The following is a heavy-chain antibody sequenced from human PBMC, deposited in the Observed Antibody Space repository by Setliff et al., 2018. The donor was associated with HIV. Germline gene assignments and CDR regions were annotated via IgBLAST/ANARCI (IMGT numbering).Heavy chain of an antibody. Sequence: GGSLRLSCAASGFTFSSYWMSWVRHAPGKGLEWVANIKYDGSEKYYVGSVKGRFTISRDNAKNSLYLQMNSLRAEDTAVYYCAREPHELRYFDWLLYPAYYYYGMDVWGQGTTVTVSS. CDR3: AREPHELRYFDWLLYPAYYYYGMDV. J-gene: IGHJ6*02. CDR2: IKYDGSEK. V-gene: IGHV3-7*01. CDR1: GFTFSSYW. D-gene: IGHD3-9*01.